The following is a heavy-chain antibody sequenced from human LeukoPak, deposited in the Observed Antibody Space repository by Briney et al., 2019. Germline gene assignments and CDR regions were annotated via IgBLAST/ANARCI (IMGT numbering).Heavy chain of an antibody. Sequence: PSQTLSLTCTVSGGSISSGGYYWSWIRQHPGKGLEWIGYIYYSGSPYYNPSLKSRVTISVDTSKNQFSLKLSSVTAADTAVYYCARDGCGGDCSFDYWGQGTLVTVSS. CDR2: IYYSGSP. CDR1: GGSISSGGYY. D-gene: IGHD2-21*02. CDR3: ARDGCGGDCSFDY. J-gene: IGHJ4*02. V-gene: IGHV4-31*03.